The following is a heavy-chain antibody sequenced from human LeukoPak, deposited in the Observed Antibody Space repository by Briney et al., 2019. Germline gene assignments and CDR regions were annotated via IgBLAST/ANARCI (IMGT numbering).Heavy chain of an antibody. Sequence: GGSLRLSCAASGFVFSGYSINWVRQAPGKGXEWVSYISESSSHTYYVDSVKGRFTISRDNAKNSLYLQMSSLRAEDTGIYYCARDRAVKARIGGMDVWGQGTTVIVSS. V-gene: IGHV3-21*06. CDR3: ARDRAVKARIGGMDV. J-gene: IGHJ6*02. CDR2: ISESSSHT. CDR1: GFVFSGYS. D-gene: IGHD5-24*01.